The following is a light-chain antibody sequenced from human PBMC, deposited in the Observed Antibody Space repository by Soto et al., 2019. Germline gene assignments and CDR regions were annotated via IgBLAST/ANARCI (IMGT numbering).Light chain of an antibody. Sequence: DIQMTQSPSTLSASVGDRVTLTCRASQSISSWLAWYQQQPGKAHKLLIYDASRLESGVPSRFSGSGSGTEFTLTISSLQPDDFATYYCQQYNNYSGLTFGGGTKVAIK. V-gene: IGKV1-5*01. CDR3: QQYNNYSGLT. CDR2: DAS. J-gene: IGKJ4*01. CDR1: QSISSW.